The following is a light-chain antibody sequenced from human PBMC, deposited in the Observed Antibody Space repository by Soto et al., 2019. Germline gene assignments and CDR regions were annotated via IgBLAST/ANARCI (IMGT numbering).Light chain of an antibody. CDR2: DVS. CDR1: NSDVGAYKP. J-gene: IGLJ1*01. CDR3: SSSTTRGTRV. V-gene: IGLV2-14*03. Sequence: SVLPKPASLTGSPGQSITISCTGTNSDVGAYKPVSWYQHHPGKAPKLMIYDVSYRPSGVSNRFSGSQSGNTASLTISGLQPEDESDYYCSSSTTRGTRVFGTGTKVTVL.